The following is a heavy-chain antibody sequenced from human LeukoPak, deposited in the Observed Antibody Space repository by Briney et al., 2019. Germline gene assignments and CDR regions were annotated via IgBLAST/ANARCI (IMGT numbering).Heavy chain of an antibody. Sequence: SETLSLTCTVSGVSISSYYWSWIGQSPGKGLEWIGYIFYSGSTNYNPSLKTRVTISVDTSKNQFSLKLTSVTAADPAVYYCARSRAYDYHSDNWGQGTLVTVSS. V-gene: IGHV4-59*01. J-gene: IGHJ4*02. D-gene: IGHD5-12*01. CDR1: GVSISSYY. CDR3: ARSRAYDYHSDN. CDR2: IFYSGST.